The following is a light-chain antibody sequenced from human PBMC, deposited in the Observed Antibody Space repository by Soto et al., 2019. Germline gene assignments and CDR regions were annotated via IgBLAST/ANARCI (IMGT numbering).Light chain of an antibody. V-gene: IGKV1-8*01. CDR2: AAA. Sequence: AIRMTQSPSSISASTGDRVTITCRASRGISSFLAWYQQKPGKAPKLLIYAAATLQRGAPSRFSASESGTDFTLTISRLQSEDFATYFCQQYLSYPYTFGQGTKLEI. J-gene: IGKJ2*01. CDR1: RGISSF. CDR3: QQYLSYPYT.